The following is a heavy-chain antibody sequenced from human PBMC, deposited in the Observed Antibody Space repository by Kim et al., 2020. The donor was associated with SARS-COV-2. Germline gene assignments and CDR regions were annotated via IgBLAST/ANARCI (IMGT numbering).Heavy chain of an antibody. CDR2: INHSGGT. V-gene: IGHV4-34*01. J-gene: IGHJ5*02. CDR1: GGSLSGYS. Sequence: SETLSLTCAVYGGSLSGYSWNWIRQPPGKGLKWIGEINHSGGTNYSTSLKSRVSMSMDTSKNQFSLRLSSVTAANTAGYYCTRGHLVVVPAAIFDPW. CDR3: TRGHLVVVPAAIFDP. D-gene: IGHD2-2*01.